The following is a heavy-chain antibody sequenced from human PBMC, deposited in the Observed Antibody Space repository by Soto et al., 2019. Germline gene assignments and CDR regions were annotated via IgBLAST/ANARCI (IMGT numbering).Heavy chain of an antibody. J-gene: IGHJ3*02. Sequence: QLHLVQSGAVVKKPGASVTVSCSASGYPVTAYYMHWVRQAPGRGLEWMGGINPATGAAKYTQPFQGRVTMTGDTPTGTVFMELSGLTSEDTAVFYCARGGGVGVAGSAAFDMWGQGTLVTVSS. D-gene: IGHD3-3*01. CDR1: GYPVTAYY. V-gene: IGHV1-2*02. CDR2: INPATGAA. CDR3: ARGGGVGVAGSAAFDM.